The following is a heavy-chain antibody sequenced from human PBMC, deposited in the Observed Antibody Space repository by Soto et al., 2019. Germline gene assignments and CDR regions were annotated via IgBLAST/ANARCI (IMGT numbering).Heavy chain of an antibody. Sequence: VGSLRLSCAASGFTFSSYGMHWVRQAPGKGLEWVAVISYDGSNKYYADSVKGRFTISRDNSKNTLYLQMNSLRAEDTAVYYCAKDLVYGDPYYYYGMDVWGQGTTVTVSS. V-gene: IGHV3-30*18. CDR3: AKDLVYGDPYYYYGMDV. J-gene: IGHJ6*02. CDR1: GFTFSSYG. CDR2: ISYDGSNK. D-gene: IGHD4-17*01.